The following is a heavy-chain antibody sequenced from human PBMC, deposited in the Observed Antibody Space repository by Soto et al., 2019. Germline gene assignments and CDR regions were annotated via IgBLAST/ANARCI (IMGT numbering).Heavy chain of an antibody. J-gene: IGHJ5*02. Sequence: GASVKVSCKASGFSFTGYYIHWLRQAPGQGLEWMGWINAHSGGTEYAQKFQGRVTLTRDTSIATAYPTLTSLTSDDTALYYCAKDLTRQLAYWLDPWGQGTKVTV. CDR3: AKDLTRQLAYWLDP. V-gene: IGHV1-2*02. CDR2: INAHSGGT. D-gene: IGHD6-6*01. CDR1: GFSFTGYY.